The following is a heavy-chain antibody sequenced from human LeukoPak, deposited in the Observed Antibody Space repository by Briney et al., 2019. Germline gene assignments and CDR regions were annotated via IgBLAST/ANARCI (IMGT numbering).Heavy chain of an antibody. D-gene: IGHD6-13*01. CDR1: GFTFSSYA. CDR2: FSAGAGRT. V-gene: IGHV3-23*01. CDR3: AKGGSSWSVIDY. Sequence: GGSLRLSCAASGFTFSSYAMSWVRQAPGKGLEWVSAFSAGAGRTYYADTVKGRFTISRDNSRNTLYLQMNSLRAEDTAVYYCAKGGSSWSVIDYWGQGTLVTVSS. J-gene: IGHJ4*02.